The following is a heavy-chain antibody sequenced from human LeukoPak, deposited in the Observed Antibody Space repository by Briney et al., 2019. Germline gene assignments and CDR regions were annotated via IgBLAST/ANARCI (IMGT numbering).Heavy chain of an antibody. Sequence: GASVKVSCKASGGTFSSYAISWVRQAPGQGLEWMGRIIPILNIADYAQKFQGRVTITADISTNTAYMELSSLRSEDTAVYYCARETGDHITVVRGVTSPGAFDIWGQGTMVTVSS. CDR1: GGTFSSYA. CDR3: ARETGDHITVVRGVTSPGAFDI. V-gene: IGHV1-69*04. CDR2: IIPILNIA. D-gene: IGHD3-10*01. J-gene: IGHJ3*02.